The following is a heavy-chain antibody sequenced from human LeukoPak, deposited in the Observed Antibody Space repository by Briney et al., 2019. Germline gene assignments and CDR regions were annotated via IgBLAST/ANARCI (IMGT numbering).Heavy chain of an antibody. Sequence: GGSLRLSCAASGITLDNYWMTWVRQAPGKGLEWVSYISSSGSTIYYADSVKGRFTISRDNAKNSLYLQMNSLRAEDTAVYYCAELGITMIGGVWGKGTTVTISS. CDR1: GITLDNYW. CDR2: ISSSGSTI. D-gene: IGHD3-10*02. V-gene: IGHV3-48*03. CDR3: AELGITMIGGV. J-gene: IGHJ6*04.